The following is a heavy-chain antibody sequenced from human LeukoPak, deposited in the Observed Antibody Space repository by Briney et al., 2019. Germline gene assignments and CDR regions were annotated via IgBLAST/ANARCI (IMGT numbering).Heavy chain of an antibody. V-gene: IGHV3-23*01. CDR3: AKGVAVASPYYFDY. J-gene: IGHJ4*02. CDR2: VSGSGGRT. D-gene: IGHD6-19*01. CDR1: AFTFRPYA. Sequence: GGSLRLSCAASAFTFRPYAMIWVRQAPGKGLEWVSTVSGSGGRTYYADSVKGRFTISRDNSKNTLYLQMNSLRAEDTAVYYCAKGVAVASPYYFDYWGQGTLVTVSS.